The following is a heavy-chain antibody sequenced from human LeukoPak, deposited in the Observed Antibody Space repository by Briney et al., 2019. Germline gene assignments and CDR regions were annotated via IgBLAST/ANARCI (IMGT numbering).Heavy chain of an antibody. V-gene: IGHV3-23*01. D-gene: IGHD4-17*01. Sequence: GGSLRLSCAASGFTVRTNYMSWVRQAPGKGLEWVSAISGSGDSTYYADSVKGRFTISRDNSKNTLYLQMNSLRAEDTATYYCAKVYRPYGDFHSFDYWGQGTLVTVSS. CDR2: ISGSGDST. J-gene: IGHJ4*02. CDR1: GFTVRTNY. CDR3: AKVYRPYGDFHSFDY.